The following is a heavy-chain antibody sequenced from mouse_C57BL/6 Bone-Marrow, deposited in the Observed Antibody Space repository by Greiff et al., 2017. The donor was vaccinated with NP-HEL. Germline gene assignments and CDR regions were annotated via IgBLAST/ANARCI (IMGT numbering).Heavy chain of an antibody. CDR3: ARSYWDGAWFAY. J-gene: IGHJ3*01. D-gene: IGHD4-1*01. CDR2: IDPSDSYT. CDR1: GYTFTSYW. V-gene: IGHV1-69*01. Sequence: VQLQQSGAELVMPGASVKLSCKASGYTFTSYWMHWVKQRPGQGLEWIGEIDPSDSYTNYNQKFKGKSTLTVDKSSSTAYMQLSSLTSEDSAVYYCARSYWDGAWFAYWGQGTLVTVSA.